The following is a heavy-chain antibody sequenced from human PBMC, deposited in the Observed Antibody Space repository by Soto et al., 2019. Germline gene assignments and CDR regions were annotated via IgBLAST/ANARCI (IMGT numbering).Heavy chain of an antibody. V-gene: IGHV3-33*01. Sequence: PGGSLRLSGAASGFTFSSYGMHWVRQAPGKGLEWVAVIWYDGSNKYYADSVKGRFTISRDNSKNTLYLQMNSLRAEDTAVYYCARDMDYYDSSGYSYYYGMDVWGQGITVTVSS. CDR2: IWYDGSNK. CDR1: GFTFSSYG. J-gene: IGHJ6*02. CDR3: ARDMDYYDSSGYSYYYGMDV. D-gene: IGHD3-22*01.